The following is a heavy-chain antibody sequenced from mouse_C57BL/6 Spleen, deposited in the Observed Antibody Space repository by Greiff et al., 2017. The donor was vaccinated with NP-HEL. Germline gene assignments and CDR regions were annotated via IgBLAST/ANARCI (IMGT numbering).Heavy chain of an antibody. V-gene: IGHV14-3*01. CDR3: ARDYYDGSSYWYFDV. D-gene: IGHD1-1*01. J-gene: IGHJ1*03. Sequence: EVQLQQSVAELVRPGASVKLSCTASGFTIKNTYMHWVKQRPEQGLEWIGRIDPANGNTKYAPKFQGKATITADTSSNTAYLQLSSLTSEDTAIYYCARDYYDGSSYWYFDVWGTGTTVTVSS. CDR1: GFTIKNTY. CDR2: IDPANGNT.